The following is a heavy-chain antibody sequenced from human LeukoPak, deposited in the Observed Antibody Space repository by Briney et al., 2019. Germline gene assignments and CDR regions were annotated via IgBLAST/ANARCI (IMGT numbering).Heavy chain of an antibody. J-gene: IGHJ4*02. CDR3: ARRITVVYYFDY. D-gene: IGHD2-8*02. CDR2: INHSGST. CDR1: GGSFSDYY. Sequence: PETLSLTCALYGGSFSDYYWSWIRQPPGKGLEWIGEINHSGSTNYNPSLKSRVTISVDTSKNQFSLKLSSVTAADTAVYYCARRITVVYYFDYWGQGTPVTVSS. V-gene: IGHV4-34*01.